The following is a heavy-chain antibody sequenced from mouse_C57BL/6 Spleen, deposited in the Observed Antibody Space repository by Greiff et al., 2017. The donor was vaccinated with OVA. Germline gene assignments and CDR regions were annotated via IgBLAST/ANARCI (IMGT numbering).Heavy chain of an antibody. CDR1: GFNIKDYY. CDR2: IDPEDGET. CDR3: TRALYDYEGAY. D-gene: IGHD2-4*01. Sequence: EVKLVESGAELVKPGASVKLSCTASGFNIKDYYMHWVKQRTEQGLEWIGRIDPEDGETKYAPQFQGKATITADTSSNTAYMQLSSLTSEDTAVYYCTRALYDYEGAYWGQGTLVTVSS. J-gene: IGHJ3*01. V-gene: IGHV14-2*01.